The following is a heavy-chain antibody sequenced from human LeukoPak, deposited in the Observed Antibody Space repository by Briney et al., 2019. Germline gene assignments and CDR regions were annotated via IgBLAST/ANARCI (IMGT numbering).Heavy chain of an antibody. D-gene: IGHD1-14*01. CDR2: IWYDGSNK. J-gene: IGHJ4*02. CDR3: ARENLFTGGFDY. CDR1: GFTFSSYG. V-gene: IGHV3-33*01. Sequence: GGSLRLSCAASGFTFSSYGMHWVRQAPGKGLEWVAVIWYDGSNKYYADYVKGRFTISRDNSKNTLYLQMNSLRAEDTAVYYCARENLFTGGFDYWGQGTLVTVSS.